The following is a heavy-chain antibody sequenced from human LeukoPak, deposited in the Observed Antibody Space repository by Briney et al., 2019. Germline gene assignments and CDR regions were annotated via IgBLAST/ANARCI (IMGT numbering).Heavy chain of an antibody. V-gene: IGHV3-21*01. CDR3: GRAFPPLRTSSAGDL. CDR2: ISYLSSHV. J-gene: IGHJ4*02. D-gene: IGHD3-16*01. Sequence: SGGSLRLSCSASGFTFSDYDMNWVRQAPGKGLEWVSSISYLSSHVYYGDSVKGRFSISGDNAKNSLYLQMNSLGAEDTAIYYCGRAFPPLRTSSAGDLWGQGILVTVSS. CDR1: GFTFSDYD.